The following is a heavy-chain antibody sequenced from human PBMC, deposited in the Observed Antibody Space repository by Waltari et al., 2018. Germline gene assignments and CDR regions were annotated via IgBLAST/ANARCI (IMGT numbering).Heavy chain of an antibody. J-gene: IGHJ4*02. D-gene: IGHD2-15*01. V-gene: IGHV4-4*02. Sequence: QLQLQQSGPGLVKPSESLSLTCAVSGDSMNRNYWWNWVRQPPGKGLEWIGQIHGSGRTTYNPPLESRVTVSIDPSTNQFSLKVSYATAADTAVYYCARDRGRGLYLDSWGQGTLITVSP. CDR3: ARDRGRGLYLDS. CDR1: GDSMNRNYW. CDR2: IHGSGRT.